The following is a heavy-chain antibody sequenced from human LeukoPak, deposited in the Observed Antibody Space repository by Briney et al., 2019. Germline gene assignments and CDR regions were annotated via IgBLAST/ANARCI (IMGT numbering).Heavy chain of an antibody. J-gene: IGHJ6*02. CDR2: ISGYNGNT. D-gene: IGHD5-18*01. CDR1: GYTFTSYG. V-gene: IGHV1-18*01. Sequence: ASVKVSCKASGYTFTSYGINWVRQAPGQGLKWMGWISGYNGNTNYAQNLQGRVTMTTDTSTSTAYMELRSLRSDDTAVYYCARVWGSMVTGALYNSYGMDVWGQGTTVTVSS. CDR3: ARVWGSMVTGALYNSYGMDV.